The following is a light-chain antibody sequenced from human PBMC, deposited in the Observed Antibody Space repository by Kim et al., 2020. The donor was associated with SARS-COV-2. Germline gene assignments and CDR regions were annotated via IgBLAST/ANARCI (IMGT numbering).Light chain of an antibody. J-gene: IGLJ2*01. Sequence: GKTVTISCTRSSGSIASNYVQWYQQRPGSSPTTVIYEDDQRPSGVPDRFSGSIDSSSNSASLTISGLKTEDEADYYCQSYDSSNQVCGGGTKLTFL. CDR1: SGSIASNY. CDR2: EDD. V-gene: IGLV6-57*01. CDR3: QSYDSSNQV.